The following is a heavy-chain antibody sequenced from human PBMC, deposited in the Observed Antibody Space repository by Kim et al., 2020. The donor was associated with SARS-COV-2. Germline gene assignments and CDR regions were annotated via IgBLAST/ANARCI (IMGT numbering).Heavy chain of an antibody. CDR3: ARARYYYGSGSYRRLPPNWFDP. V-gene: IGHV7-4-1*02. CDR1: GYTFTSYA. CDR2: INTNTGNP. Sequence: ASVKVSCKASGYTFTSYAMNWVRQAPGQGLEWMGWINTNTGNPTYAQGFTGRFVFSLDTSVSTAYLQISSLKAEDTAVYYCARARYYYGSGSYRRLPPNWFDPWGQGTLVTVSS. J-gene: IGHJ5*02. D-gene: IGHD3-10*01.